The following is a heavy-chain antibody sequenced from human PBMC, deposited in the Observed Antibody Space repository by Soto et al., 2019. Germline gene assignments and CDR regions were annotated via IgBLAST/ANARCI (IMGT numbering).Heavy chain of an antibody. CDR3: ARAHYYDSTMDV. Sequence: SVKVSCKASGGTFSSYAISWVRQAPGQGLGWMGGIIPMFGTADYAQKFQGRVTITADESTSTAYMELSSLRAEDTAVYYCARAHYYDSTMDVWGQGTTVTVSS. D-gene: IGHD3-22*01. CDR2: IIPMFGTA. J-gene: IGHJ6*02. CDR1: GGTFSSYA. V-gene: IGHV1-69*13.